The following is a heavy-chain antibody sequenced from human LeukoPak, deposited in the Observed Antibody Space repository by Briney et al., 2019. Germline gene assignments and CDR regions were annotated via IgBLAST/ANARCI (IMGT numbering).Heavy chain of an antibody. CDR1: GFAFSSYS. D-gene: IGHD3-22*01. V-gene: IGHV3-48*02. Sequence: GGSLRLSCAASGFAFSSYSMNWVRKAPGKGLEWVSYITSSSSTINYADSVKGRFTISRDNAKNSLYLEMNSLTDEDTAVYYCSRLRSGYCFDYWGQGILVTVSS. CDR3: SRLRSGYCFDY. CDR2: ITSSSSTI. J-gene: IGHJ4*02.